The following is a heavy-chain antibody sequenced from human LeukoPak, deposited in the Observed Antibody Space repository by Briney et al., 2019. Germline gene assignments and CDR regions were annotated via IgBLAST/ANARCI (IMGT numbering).Heavy chain of an antibody. CDR3: ARTAIATSGYERLFDY. J-gene: IGHJ4*02. D-gene: IGHD5-12*01. CDR2: ISGSGTST. V-gene: IGHV3-23*01. Sequence: GGSLRLSCAASGFTFSSYAMSWVRQAPGKGLEWVSGISGSGTSTYYADSVKGRFTISRDNAKNSLYLQMNSLRAEDTAVYYCARTAIATSGYERLFDYWGQGTLVTVSS. CDR1: GFTFSSYA.